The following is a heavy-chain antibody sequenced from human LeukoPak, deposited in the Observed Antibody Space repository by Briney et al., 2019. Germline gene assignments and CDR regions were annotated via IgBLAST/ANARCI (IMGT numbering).Heavy chain of an antibody. CDR1: GGSFSGYY. V-gene: IGHV4-34*01. CDR2: INHSGST. CDR3: ARGADYSGDV. Sequence: SETLSLTCAVYGGSFSGYYWSWIRQPPGKGLEWIGEINHSGSTNYNPSLKSRVTISVDTSKNQFSLKLSSVTAADTAVYYCARGADYSGDVWGKGTTVTVSS. D-gene: IGHD2-15*01. J-gene: IGHJ6*04.